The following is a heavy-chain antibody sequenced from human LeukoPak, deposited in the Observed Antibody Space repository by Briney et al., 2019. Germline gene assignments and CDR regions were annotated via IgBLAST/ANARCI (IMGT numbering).Heavy chain of an antibody. CDR2: ISGSGDNT. J-gene: IGHJ3*02. CDR3: AREGNKGDAFDI. CDR1: GFTFSSHG. Sequence: GGSLRLSCAASGFTFSSHGMSWVRQAPGKGLEWVSTISGSGDNTYYADSVKGRFTISRDNAKNTLYLQMNSLRAEDTAVYYCAREGNKGDAFDIWGQGTMVTVSS. V-gene: IGHV3-23*01.